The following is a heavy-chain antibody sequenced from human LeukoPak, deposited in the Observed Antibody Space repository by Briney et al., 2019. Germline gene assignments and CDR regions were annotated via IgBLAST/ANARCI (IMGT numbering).Heavy chain of an antibody. J-gene: IGHJ5*01. V-gene: IGHV4-39*07. CDR2: IYYSGST. CDR1: GGSISSSSYY. D-gene: IGHD3-22*01. Sequence: PSETLSLTCTVSGGSISSSSYYWGWIRQPPRKGLEWIGSIYYSGSTYYNPSLKSRVTISVDTSKNQFSLKLSSVTAADTAVYYCARNGLYYDSSGYPRWFDSWGQGTLVTVSS. CDR3: ARNGLYYDSSGYPRWFDS.